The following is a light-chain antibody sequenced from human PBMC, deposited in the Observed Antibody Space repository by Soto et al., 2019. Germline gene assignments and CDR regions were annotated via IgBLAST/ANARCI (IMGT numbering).Light chain of an antibody. Sequence: IQMTQSPSSLSASVGDTVTITCRASQPIDRYLNWFQQKSGQAPKLLMNAASTLRSGVPSRFSASGYGTDFTLTISSLQPEDYATYYCQQSYNAPFNFGPGTKVDIK. CDR2: AAS. V-gene: IGKV1-39*01. CDR3: QQSYNAPFN. CDR1: QPIDRY. J-gene: IGKJ3*01.